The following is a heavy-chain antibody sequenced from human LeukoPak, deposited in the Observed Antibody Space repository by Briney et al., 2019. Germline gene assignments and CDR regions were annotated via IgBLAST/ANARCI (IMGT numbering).Heavy chain of an antibody. CDR1: GYTFTSYY. CDR2: INPSGGST. V-gene: IGHV1-46*01. J-gene: IGHJ4*02. CDR3: ARDSDIVATIKGFDY. D-gene: IGHD5-12*01. Sequence: ASVKVSCKASGYTFTSYYMHWVRQAPGQGLEWMGIINPSGGSTSYAQKFQGRVTMTRDTSTSTVYMELSSLRSGDTAVYYCARDSDIVATIKGFDYWGQGTLVTVSS.